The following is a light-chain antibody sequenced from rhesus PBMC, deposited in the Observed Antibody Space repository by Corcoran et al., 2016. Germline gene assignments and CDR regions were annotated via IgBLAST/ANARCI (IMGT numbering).Light chain of an antibody. V-gene: IGKV2S2*01. CDR2: KVT. J-gene: IGKJ1*01. CDR1: QSLLHSDGNTY. Sequence: DIVMTQTPLSLPVTPGEPASISCRSSQSLLHSDGNTYLDWYLQKPGKSPRRLINKVTTRESGVPERFSGSGSGTDLTLKLSRVEPEDVGVYYCMQNTKDPTFGQGTKVEI. CDR3: MQNTKDPT.